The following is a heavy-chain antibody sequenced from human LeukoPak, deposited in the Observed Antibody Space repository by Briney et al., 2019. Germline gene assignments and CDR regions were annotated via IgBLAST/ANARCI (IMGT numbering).Heavy chain of an antibody. D-gene: IGHD3-9*01. Sequence: GGSLRLSCAVSGFTFNTYSMSWVRQAPGKGLEWVSYISIRSSSIYYADSVKGRFTISRDNAKNSLYLQMNSLRDEDTAVYYCARGGVNYDILTGYWGDAFDIWGKGQWSPSLQ. J-gene: IGHJ3*02. CDR2: ISIRSSSI. CDR1: GFTFNTYS. V-gene: IGHV3-48*02. CDR3: ARGGVNYDILTGYWGDAFDI.